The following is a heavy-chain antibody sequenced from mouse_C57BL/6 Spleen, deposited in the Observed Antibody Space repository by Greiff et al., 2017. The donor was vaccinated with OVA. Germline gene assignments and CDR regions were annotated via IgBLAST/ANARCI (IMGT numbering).Heavy chain of an antibody. D-gene: IGHD2-1*01. CDR3: ARSYYGNYGAMDY. CDR2: IYPGDGDT. V-gene: IGHV1-80*01. CDR1: GYAFSSYW. Sequence: VQLQQSGAELVKPGASVKISCKASGYAFSSYWMNWVKQRPGKGLEWIGQIYPGDGDTNYNGKLKGKATLTADKSSSTAYMQLSSLTSEDSAVYFCARSYYGNYGAMDYWGQGTSVTVSS. J-gene: IGHJ4*01.